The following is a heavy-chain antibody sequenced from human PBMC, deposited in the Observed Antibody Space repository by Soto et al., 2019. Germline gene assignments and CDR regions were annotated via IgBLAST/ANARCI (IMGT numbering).Heavy chain of an antibody. CDR3: ARGTFSGYDYVNY. D-gene: IGHD5-12*01. Sequence: ASVKVSCKASGYTFTNYGISWVRQAPGQGLEWMGWISAYNGNTHYSQKLQGRVTMTTDTSTSTAYMEVRSLRSNDTAMYYCARGTFSGYDYVNYWGQGTLVTVSS. CDR1: GYTFTNYG. J-gene: IGHJ4*02. CDR2: ISAYNGNT. V-gene: IGHV1-18*01.